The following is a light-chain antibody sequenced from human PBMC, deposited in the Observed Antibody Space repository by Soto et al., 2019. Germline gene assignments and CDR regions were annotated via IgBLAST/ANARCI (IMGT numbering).Light chain of an antibody. J-gene: IGKJ4*01. Sequence: EVVLKQSAGALSLSPGERATLSCRASQTVRNNYLAWYQQKPGQAPRLLIYDASTRATGIPARFSGSGSVTDFTLTICSLEPEDFPVYCSPQPAYWPLPSAGGTKVDI. V-gene: IGKV3D-20*02. CDR1: QTVRNNY. CDR2: DAS. CDR3: PQPAYWPLP.